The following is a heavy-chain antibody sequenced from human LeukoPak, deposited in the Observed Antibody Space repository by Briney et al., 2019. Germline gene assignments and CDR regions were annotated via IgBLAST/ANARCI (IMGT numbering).Heavy chain of an antibody. Sequence: GGSLRLSCAASGFTFSCYGMQWVRQAPGRGLEWVAVISYDGSNKYYADSVKGRFAISRDNAKNSLYLQMNSLRAEDTALYYCAASRRYDIFDYWGQGTLVTVSS. CDR2: ISYDGSNK. D-gene: IGHD3-9*01. V-gene: IGHV3-30*03. CDR1: GFTFSCYG. J-gene: IGHJ4*02. CDR3: AASRRYDIFDY.